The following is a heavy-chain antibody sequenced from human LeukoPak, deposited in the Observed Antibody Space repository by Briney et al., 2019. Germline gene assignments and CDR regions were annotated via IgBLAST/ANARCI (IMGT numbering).Heavy chain of an antibody. Sequence: SVKVSCKASGGTFSSYAISWVRQAPGQGLEWMGGIIPIFGTANYAQKFQDRVTITADESTSTAYMELSSLRSEDTAIYYCASRLYCSNTRCRNFPFAYWGQGTLVTVSS. CDR2: IIPIFGTA. J-gene: IGHJ4*02. D-gene: IGHD2-2*01. CDR3: ASRLYCSNTRCRNFPFAY. V-gene: IGHV1-69*01. CDR1: GGTFSSYA.